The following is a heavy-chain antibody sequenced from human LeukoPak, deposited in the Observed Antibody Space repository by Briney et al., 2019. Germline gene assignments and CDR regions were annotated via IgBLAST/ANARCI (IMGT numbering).Heavy chain of an antibody. Sequence: ASVKVSCKASGYTFTGYYMHWVRQAPGQGLEWMGWINPNSGGTNYAQKFQGRVTMTRDTSISTAYMELSRLRSDDTAVYYCARVGVPAAILFDYWGQGTLVTVSS. V-gene: IGHV1-2*02. CDR1: GYTFTGYY. CDR3: ARVGVPAAILFDY. J-gene: IGHJ4*02. CDR2: INPNSGGT. D-gene: IGHD2-2*01.